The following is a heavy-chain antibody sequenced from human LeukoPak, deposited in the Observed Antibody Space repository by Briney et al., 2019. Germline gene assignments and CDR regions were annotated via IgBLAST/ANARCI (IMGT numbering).Heavy chain of an antibody. J-gene: IGHJ6*02. CDR3: ARDLLGGDYYYGMDV. CDR1: GFTFSSYG. CDR2: IWYDGSNK. Sequence: PGGSLRLSCAASGFTFSSYGMHWVRQAPGKGLEWVAVIWYDGSNKYYADSVKGRFTISRDNSKNTLYLQMNSLRAEDTAVYYCARDLLGGDYYYGMDVWGQRTTVTVSS. V-gene: IGHV3-33*01.